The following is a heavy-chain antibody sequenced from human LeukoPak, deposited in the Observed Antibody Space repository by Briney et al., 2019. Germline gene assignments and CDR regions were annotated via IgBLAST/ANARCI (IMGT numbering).Heavy chain of an antibody. CDR2: ISAYNGNT. CDR1: GYTFISYG. CDR3: ARDSGERGSGSYLIAY. D-gene: IGHD3-10*01. J-gene: IGHJ4*02. V-gene: IGHV1-18*01. Sequence: GASVKVSCKASGYTFISYGISWVRQAPGQGLEWMGWISAYNGNTNYAQKLQGRVTMTTDTSTSTAYMELSRLRSDDTAVYYCARDSGERGSGSYLIAYWGQGTLVTVSS.